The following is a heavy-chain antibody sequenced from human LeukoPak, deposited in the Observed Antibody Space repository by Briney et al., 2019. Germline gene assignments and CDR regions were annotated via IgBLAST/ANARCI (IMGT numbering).Heavy chain of an antibody. CDR1: GGSISSSSFF. Sequence: SETLSLTRTVSGGSISSSSFFWAWIRQPPGKGLEWIGTVSYSGTTYYSPSLKSRVTISVDTSKNQFSLRLTSVTAADTALYYCAKLTCSSTFCPLDYWGQGTLVTVSS. V-gene: IGHV4-39*01. CDR2: VSYSGTT. D-gene: IGHD2-2*01. CDR3: AKLTCSSTFCPLDY. J-gene: IGHJ4*02.